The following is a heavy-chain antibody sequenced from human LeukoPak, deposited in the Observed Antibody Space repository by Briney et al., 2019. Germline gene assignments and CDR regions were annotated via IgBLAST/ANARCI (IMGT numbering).Heavy chain of an antibody. Sequence: GGSLRLSCAVSGFTFSSHWMFWVRQVPGKGLEWVSQINNDGSGTTYADSVKGRFTISRDNAKNTLYLQMNSLRAEDTAVYFCARHYQLDYWGQGTLVTVSS. J-gene: IGHJ4*02. D-gene: IGHD1-1*01. CDR3: ARHYQLDY. CDR2: INNDGSGT. V-gene: IGHV3-74*01. CDR1: GFTFSSHW.